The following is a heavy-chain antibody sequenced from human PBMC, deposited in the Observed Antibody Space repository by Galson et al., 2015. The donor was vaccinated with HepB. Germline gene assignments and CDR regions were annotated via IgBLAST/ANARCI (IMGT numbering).Heavy chain of an antibody. D-gene: IGHD6-13*01. CDR3: AREVRVRPAAGTSTYRYYYYGMDV. Sequence: QVQLQESGPGLVKPSETLSLTCAVSGGSISSGGYSWSWIRQPPGKGLEWIGYIYHSGSTYYNPSLKSRVTISVDRSKNQFSLKLSSVTAADTAVYYCAREVRVRPAAGTSTYRYYYYGMDVWGQGTTVTVSS. CDR2: IYHSGST. J-gene: IGHJ6*02. CDR1: GGSISSGGYS. V-gene: IGHV4-30-2*01.